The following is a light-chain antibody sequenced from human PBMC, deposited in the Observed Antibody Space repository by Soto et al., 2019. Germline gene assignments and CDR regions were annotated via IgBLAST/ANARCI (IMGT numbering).Light chain of an antibody. CDR3: QQRSNWPRA. CDR2: DAS. Sequence: EIVVTQSPATLALSPGERATLSCRSSQSVSSYLVWYQQKPGQAPTLLMSDASNRATGIPARFSGSGSGTDFALAISSLEPEDCAGYYCQQRSNWPRAFGEGTK. CDR1: QSVSSY. V-gene: IGKV3-11*01. J-gene: IGKJ1*01.